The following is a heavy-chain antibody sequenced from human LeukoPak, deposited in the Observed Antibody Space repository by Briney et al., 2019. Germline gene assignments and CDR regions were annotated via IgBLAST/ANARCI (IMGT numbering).Heavy chain of an antibody. J-gene: IGHJ6*03. Sequence: SETLSLTCAVYGGSFSGYYWSWIRQPPGKGLEWIGYIYYSGSTYYNPSLKSRVTISVDTSKNQFSLKLSSVTAADTAVYYCARVDSSGWYADYYYYMDVWGKGTTVTVSS. CDR2: IYYSGST. D-gene: IGHD6-19*01. CDR1: GGSFSGYY. V-gene: IGHV4-59*12. CDR3: ARVDSSGWYADYYYYMDV.